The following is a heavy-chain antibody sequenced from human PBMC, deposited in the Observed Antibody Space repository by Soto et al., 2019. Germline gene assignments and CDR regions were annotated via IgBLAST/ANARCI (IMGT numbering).Heavy chain of an antibody. Sequence: GESLKISCKGSGYSFTSCWISWVRQMPGKGLEWMGRIDPSDSYTNYSPSFQGHVTISADKSISTAYLQWSSLKASDTAMYYCAIMTTVTTFSNWFDPWGQGTLVTVSS. CDR1: GYSFTSCW. D-gene: IGHD4-17*01. CDR3: AIMTTVTTFSNWFDP. V-gene: IGHV5-10-1*01. J-gene: IGHJ5*02. CDR2: IDPSDSYT.